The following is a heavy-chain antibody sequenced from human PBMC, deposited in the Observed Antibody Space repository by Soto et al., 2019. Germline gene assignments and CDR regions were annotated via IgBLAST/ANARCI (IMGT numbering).Heavy chain of an antibody. V-gene: IGHV1-18*04. CDR2: ISAYNGNT. CDR3: ARGLRSGSYYRMDV. D-gene: IGHD1-26*01. J-gene: IGHJ6*02. Sequence: ASVKVSCKASGYTFTTYGISWVLQAPGQGLEWMGWISAYNGNTNYAQKVQGRVTMTTDTSTSTAYMELRSLRSDDTAVYYCARGLRSGSYYRMDVWGQGTTVTVSS. CDR1: GYTFTTYG.